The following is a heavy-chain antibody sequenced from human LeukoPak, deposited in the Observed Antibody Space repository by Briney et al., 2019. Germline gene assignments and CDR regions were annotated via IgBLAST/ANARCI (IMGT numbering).Heavy chain of an antibody. CDR3: ARGGSGGSGSSNDAFDI. Sequence: SETLSLTCTVSGYSISSNYYWGWIRQPPGKGLEWIGSIYHSGSTYYNPPLKSRVTISVDTSKNQFSLKLISVTAADTAVYYCARGGSGGSGSSNDAFDIWGQGTVVTVSS. CDR1: GYSISSNYY. J-gene: IGHJ3*02. V-gene: IGHV4-38-2*02. D-gene: IGHD3-22*01. CDR2: IYHSGST.